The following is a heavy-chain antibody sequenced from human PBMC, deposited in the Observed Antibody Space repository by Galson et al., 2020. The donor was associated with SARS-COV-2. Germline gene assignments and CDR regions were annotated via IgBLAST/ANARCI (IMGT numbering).Heavy chain of an antibody. J-gene: IGHJ4*02. Sequence: SLKISCAASGSTFDDYAMHWVRQAPGKGLEWVSGTSWNSGSIGYADSVKGRFTISRDNAKNSLYLQMNSLRAEDTALYYCAKGLGADILTCYSPGGSDYWGQGTLVTVSS. CDR3: AKGLGADILTCYSPGGSDY. D-gene: IGHD3-9*01. CDR1: GSTFDDYA. CDR2: TSWNSGSI. V-gene: IGHV3-9*01.